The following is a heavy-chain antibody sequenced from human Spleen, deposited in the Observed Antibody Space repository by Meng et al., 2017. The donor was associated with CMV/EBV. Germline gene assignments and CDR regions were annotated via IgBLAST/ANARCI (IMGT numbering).Heavy chain of an antibody. CDR3: ARFPRGSDPKNYYYGMDV. CDR2: IIPILGIV. J-gene: IGHJ6*02. D-gene: IGHD3-10*01. Sequence: SVKVSCKASGGTFSNNAINWVRQAPGQGLEWMGGIIPILGIVNYAQKLQGRVSMTTDTSTRTAYMELRSLRSDDTAVYYCARFPRGSDPKNYYYGMDVWGQGTTVTVSS. CDR1: GGTFSNNA. V-gene: IGHV1-69*10.